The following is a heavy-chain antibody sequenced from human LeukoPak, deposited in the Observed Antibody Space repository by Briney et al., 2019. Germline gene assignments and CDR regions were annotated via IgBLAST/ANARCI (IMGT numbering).Heavy chain of an antibody. Sequence: SETLSLTCTVSGGSISDYYWSWIRQPVGKGLEWMGRIYTSGSTNYNPSLKSRVTMSGDTSKNQFSLKLSSVTAADTAVYYCARVSFGSGYYCYMDVWGKGTTVTVSS. V-gene: IGHV4-4*07. CDR2: IYTSGST. D-gene: IGHD3-10*01. CDR3: ARVSFGSGYYCYMDV. CDR1: GGSISDYY. J-gene: IGHJ6*03.